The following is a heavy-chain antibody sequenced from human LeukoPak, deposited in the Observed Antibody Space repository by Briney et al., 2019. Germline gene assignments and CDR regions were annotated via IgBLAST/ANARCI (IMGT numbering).Heavy chain of an antibody. CDR1: GDSVSTNSAA. CDR2: TYQRSKWYN. V-gene: IGHV6-1*01. J-gene: IGHJ4*02. Sequence: SQTLSLTCAISGDSVSTNSAAWNWIRQSPSRGLEWLGRTYQRSKWYNDYAVSVKSRITINPDISKNQFSLQLNSVTPEDTAVYYCARSPSPYSSGWYFDYWGQGTLVTVSS. D-gene: IGHD6-19*01. CDR3: ARSPSPYSSGWYFDY.